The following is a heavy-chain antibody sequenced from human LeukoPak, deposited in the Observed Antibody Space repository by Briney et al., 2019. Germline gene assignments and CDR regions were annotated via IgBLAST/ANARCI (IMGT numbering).Heavy chain of an antibody. V-gene: IGHV1-8*02. CDR2: MNPNSGNT. J-gene: IGHJ3*02. CDR1: GYTFTSYD. Sequence: ASVKVSCKASGYTFTSYDINWVRQATGQGLEWMGWMNPNSGNTSYAQKFQGRVTMTRDMSTSTVYMELSSLRSEDTAVYYCARGLAGYAFDIWGQGTMVTVSS. CDR3: ARGLAGYAFDI.